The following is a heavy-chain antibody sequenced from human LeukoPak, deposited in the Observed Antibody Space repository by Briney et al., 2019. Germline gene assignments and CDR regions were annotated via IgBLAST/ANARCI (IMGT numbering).Heavy chain of an antibody. J-gene: IGHJ4*02. V-gene: IGHV4-38-2*01. D-gene: IGHD6-19*01. CDR1: GYFISSGYY. CDR3: ARPGSGWSYYFDY. Sequence: SETLSLTCAVSGYFISSGYYWGWIRQPPGKGLEWIGSIYHSGSTYYNPSLKSRVTISVDTSKNQFTLKLSSVTAADTAVYYCARPGSGWSYYFDYWGQGTLVTVSS. CDR2: IYHSGST.